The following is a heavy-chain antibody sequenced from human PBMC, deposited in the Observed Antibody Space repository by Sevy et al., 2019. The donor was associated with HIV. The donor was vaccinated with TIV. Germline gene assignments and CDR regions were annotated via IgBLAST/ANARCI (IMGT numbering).Heavy chain of an antibody. CDR1: GFSVNSNY. CDR2: IYSDGST. V-gene: IGHV3-66*01. J-gene: IGHJ4*02. Sequence: RGSLRLSCVASGFSVNSNYMTWVRQAPGKGLDWVSTIYSDGSTKYADALKGRFTISRDNSKNTMYLQMNSLRVEDTAVYYCARGGTIFGLVRHYFDYWGQGTLVTVSS. D-gene: IGHD3-3*01. CDR3: ARGGTIFGLVRHYFDY.